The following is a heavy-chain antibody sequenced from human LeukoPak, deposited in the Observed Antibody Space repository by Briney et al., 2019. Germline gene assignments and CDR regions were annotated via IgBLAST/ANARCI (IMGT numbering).Heavy chain of an antibody. CDR2: ISGTFGST. V-gene: IGHV3-23*01. D-gene: IGHD3-10*01. CDR3: AKRGDERGLYYFGY. J-gene: IGHJ4*02. Sequence: GGSLRLSCAASGFTFSSYAMSWVRQAPGKGLEWVSTISGTFGSTYYADSVKGRFTISRDNSKNTLYLQMNSLRAEDTAVYYCAKRGDERGLYYFGYWGQGTLVTVSS. CDR1: GFTFSSYA.